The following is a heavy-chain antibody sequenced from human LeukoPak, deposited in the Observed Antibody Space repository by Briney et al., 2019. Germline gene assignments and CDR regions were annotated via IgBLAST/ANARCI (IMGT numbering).Heavy chain of an antibody. Sequence: PSETLSLTCTVSGGSISSYYWNWIRQPPGKGLEWIGYIYYSGSTNYNPSLKSRVTTSVDISPHPFSLKLSSVTAADTAVYYCARERLGYYDRSGLDYWGQGTLVTVSS. J-gene: IGHJ4*02. V-gene: IGHV4-59*01. CDR2: IYYSGST. D-gene: IGHD3-22*01. CDR3: ARERLGYYDRSGLDY. CDR1: GGSISSYY.